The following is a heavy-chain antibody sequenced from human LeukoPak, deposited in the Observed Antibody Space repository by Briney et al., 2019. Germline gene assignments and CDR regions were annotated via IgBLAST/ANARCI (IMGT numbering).Heavy chain of an antibody. V-gene: IGHV3-30*03. CDR2: ISYDGSNK. D-gene: IGHD4-17*01. J-gene: IGHJ4*02. Sequence: GGSLRLSCAASGFTFSSYGMHWVRQAPGKGLEWVAVISYDGSNKYYADSVKGRFTISRDNSKNTLYLQMNSLRAEDTAVYYCARAGYGNVDWGQGTLVTVSS. CDR3: ARAGYGNVD. CDR1: GFTFSSYG.